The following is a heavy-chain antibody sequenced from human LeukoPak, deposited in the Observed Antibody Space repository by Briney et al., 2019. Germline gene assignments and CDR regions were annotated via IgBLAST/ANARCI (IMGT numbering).Heavy chain of an antibody. Sequence: PSETLSLTCTVSCDSVSNVSYYWAWIRQPPGKGLEWIANVYYSGSTYYNPSLKSRVAISVDTTKNQFSLTLRPVTAADTGVYFCASLVRGGSFYYYMDVWGRGTSVTVSS. J-gene: IGHJ6*03. V-gene: IGHV4-39*01. CDR1: CDSVSNVSYY. CDR3: ASLVRGGSFYYYMDV. D-gene: IGHD3-10*01. CDR2: VYYSGST.